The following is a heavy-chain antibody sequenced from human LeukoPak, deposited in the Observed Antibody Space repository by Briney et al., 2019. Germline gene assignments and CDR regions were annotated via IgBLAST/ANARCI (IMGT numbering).Heavy chain of an antibody. CDR3: AREGTGYYGSGSYYNPLFDY. D-gene: IGHD3-10*01. CDR2: ISAYNGNT. Sequence: ASVKVSCKASGYTFTSYGISWVRQAPGQGLEWMGWISAYNGNTNYAQKLQGRVTVTTDTSTSTAYMELRSLRSDDTAVYYCAREGTGYYGSGSYYNPLFDYWGQGTLVTVSS. J-gene: IGHJ4*02. CDR1: GYTFTSYG. V-gene: IGHV1-18*01.